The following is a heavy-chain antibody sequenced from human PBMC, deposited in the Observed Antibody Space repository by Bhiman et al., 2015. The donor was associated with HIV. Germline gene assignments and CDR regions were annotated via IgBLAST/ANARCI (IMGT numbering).Heavy chain of an antibody. CDR3: AKDKTGRLYYTDV. CDR1: GFTFSNYG. V-gene: IGHV3-30*18. CDR2: ISYDVSNK. J-gene: IGHJ6*03. Sequence: QVQLVESGGGVVQPGRSLRLSCAASGFTFSNYGMHWVRQAPGKGLEWVAVISYDVSNKYYADSVKGRFTISRDNSKNTLYLQMNSLRAEDTAVYYCAKDKTGRLYYTDVWGKGTTVTVSS.